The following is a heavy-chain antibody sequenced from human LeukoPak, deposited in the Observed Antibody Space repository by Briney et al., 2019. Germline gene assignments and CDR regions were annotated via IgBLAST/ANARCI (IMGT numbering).Heavy chain of an antibody. J-gene: IGHJ4*02. D-gene: IGHD3-22*01. CDR1: GGSFSGYY. CDR3: ARASRYYDSSGLDY. V-gene: IGHV4-34*01. CDR2: INHSGGT. Sequence: SETLSLTCAVYGGSFSGYYWSWIRQPPGKGLEWIGEINHSGGTNYNPSLKSRVTISVDTSKNQFSLKLSSVTAADTAVYYCARASRYYDSSGLDYWGQGTLVTVSS.